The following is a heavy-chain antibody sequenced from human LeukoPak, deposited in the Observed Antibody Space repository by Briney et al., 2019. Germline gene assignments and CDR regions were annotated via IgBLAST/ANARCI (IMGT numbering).Heavy chain of an antibody. CDR3: ASTPFNYDYIWGSYRYRRAFDI. CDR2: INHSGST. V-gene: IGHV4-34*01. J-gene: IGHJ3*02. CDR1: GASFSGYY. Sequence: PSETLSLTCAVYGASFSGYYWSWIRQPPGKGLEWIGEINHSGSTNYNPSLKSRVTISVDTSKNQFSLKLSSVTAADTAVYYCASTPFNYDYIWGSYRYRRAFDIWGQGTMVTVSS. D-gene: IGHD3-16*02.